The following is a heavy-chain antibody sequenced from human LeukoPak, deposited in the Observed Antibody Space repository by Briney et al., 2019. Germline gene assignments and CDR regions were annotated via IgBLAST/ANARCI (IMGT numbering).Heavy chain of an antibody. CDR2: IRSSSYI. V-gene: IGHV3-21*01. CDR3: ARERISSGWYRIRTFDY. CDR1: GFTFSSYS. D-gene: IGHD6-19*01. Sequence: GGSLRLSCAASGFTFSSYSMNWVRQAPGKGLEWVSSIRSSSYIYYADSVKGRFTISRDNAKNSLYLQMNSLRAEDTAVYYCARERISSGWYRIRTFDYWGQGTLVTVSS. J-gene: IGHJ4*02.